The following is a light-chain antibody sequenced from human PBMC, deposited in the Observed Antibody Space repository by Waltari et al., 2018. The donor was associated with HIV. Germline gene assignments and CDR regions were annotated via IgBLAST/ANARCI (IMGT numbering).Light chain of an antibody. CDR1: NVGSKR. CDR2: DDA. V-gene: IGLV3-21*03. J-gene: IGLJ3*02. CDR3: QVWDFTTDHVV. Sequence: SYILTQSPSVSVAPGKTTKISCGGDNVGSKRVHWHQQKPGQAPQLVIYDDAALPPGIPARFSGSNSGNTATLTISRVEVGDEADYYCQVWDFTTDHVVFGGGTKLTVL.